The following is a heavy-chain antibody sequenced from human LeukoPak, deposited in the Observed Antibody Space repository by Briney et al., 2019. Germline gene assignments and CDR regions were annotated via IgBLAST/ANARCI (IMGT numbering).Heavy chain of an antibody. CDR2: IYYSGST. CDR1: GGSISSYY. CDR3: ARHANRARGVFVLWFDP. D-gene: IGHD3-10*01. J-gene: IGHJ5*02. V-gene: IGHV4-59*08. Sequence: KPSETLSLTCTVSGGSISSYYWSWIRQPPGKGLEWIGYIYYSGSTNYNPSLKSRVTISVDTSKNQFSLKLSPVTAADTAVYYCARHANRARGVFVLWFDPWGQGTLVTVSS.